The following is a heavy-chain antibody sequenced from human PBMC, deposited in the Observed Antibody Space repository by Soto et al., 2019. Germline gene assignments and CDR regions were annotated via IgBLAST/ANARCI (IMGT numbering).Heavy chain of an antibody. V-gene: IGHV3-74*01. D-gene: IGHD3-10*01. CDR1: GFTFNNYW. CDR2: INSDGSST. Sequence: EVQLVESGGGLVQPGGSLRLSCVASGFTFNNYWMHWVRQAPGKGLVWVSRINSDGSSTTYADSVKGRFTISRDNAKNTLYLQMNRLRADDTAVYYCSTGGQGVCDYWGQGTLVTVSS. J-gene: IGHJ4*02. CDR3: STGGQGVCDY.